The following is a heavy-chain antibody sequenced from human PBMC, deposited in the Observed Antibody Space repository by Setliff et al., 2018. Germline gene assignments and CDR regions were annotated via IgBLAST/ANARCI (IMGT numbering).Heavy chain of an antibody. J-gene: IGHJ4*02. CDR3: IVAGNYFDY. D-gene: IGHD5-12*01. CDR1: GFIFSNYA. V-gene: IGHV3-73*01. Sequence: GGSLRLSCEASGFIFSNYAMDWVRQAPGKGLEWVGRIRSKAFSYATRYTESMKGRFTISRDDSKNTAYLQMDSLNTEDTAVYYCIVAGNYFDYWGQGTLVTVSS. CDR2: IRSKAFSYAT.